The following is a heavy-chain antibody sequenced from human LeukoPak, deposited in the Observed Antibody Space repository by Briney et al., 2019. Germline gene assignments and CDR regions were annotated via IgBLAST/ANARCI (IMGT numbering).Heavy chain of an antibody. CDR2: INPNSGGT. Sequence: ASVKVSCKASGYTFTGYYMHWVRQAPGQGLEWMGWINPNSGGTNYAQKFQGWVTMTRDTSISTAHMELSRLRSDDTAVYYCAGDEGPSVYGMDVWGQGTTVTVSS. V-gene: IGHV1-2*04. J-gene: IGHJ6*02. CDR3: AGDEGPSVYGMDV. CDR1: GYTFTGYY.